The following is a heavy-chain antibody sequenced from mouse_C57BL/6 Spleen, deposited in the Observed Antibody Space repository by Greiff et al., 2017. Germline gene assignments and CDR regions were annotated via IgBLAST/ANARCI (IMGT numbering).Heavy chain of an antibody. Sequence: VQLQQSGPGLVKPSQSLSLTCSVTGYSITSGYYWNWIRQFPGNKLEWMGYISYDGSNNYNPSLKNRISITRDTSKNQFFLKLNSVTTEDTATYYCAREGEALNYDYDGTRGNFDYWGQGTTLTVSS. CDR1: GYSITSGYY. CDR3: AREGEALNYDYDGTRGNFDY. D-gene: IGHD2-4*01. J-gene: IGHJ2*01. V-gene: IGHV3-6*01. CDR2: ISYDGSN.